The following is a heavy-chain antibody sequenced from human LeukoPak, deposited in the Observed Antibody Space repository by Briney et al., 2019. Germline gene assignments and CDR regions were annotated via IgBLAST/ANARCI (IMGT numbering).Heavy chain of an antibody. Sequence: GASVKVSCKVSGYTLTELSMHWVRQAPGKGLEWMGGFDPEDGETIYAQKFQGRVTMTEDTSTDTAYMELSSLRSEDTAVYYCATWEGIVVVTATSEAFDIWGQGTMVTVSS. V-gene: IGHV1-24*01. CDR3: ATWEGIVVVTATSEAFDI. CDR2: FDPEDGET. D-gene: IGHD2-21*02. CDR1: GYTLTELS. J-gene: IGHJ3*02.